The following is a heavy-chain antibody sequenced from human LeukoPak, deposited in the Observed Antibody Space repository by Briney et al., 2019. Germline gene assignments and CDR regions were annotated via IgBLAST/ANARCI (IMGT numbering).Heavy chain of an antibody. CDR3: ARDQGPYYDILTGYSGYMDV. J-gene: IGHJ6*03. CDR1: GFTFSSYW. D-gene: IGHD3-9*01. Sequence: TGGPLRLSCAASGFTFSSYWMSWVRQAPGKGLEWVANIKQDGSEKYYVDSVKGRFTISRDNAKNSLYLQMNSLRAEDTAVYYCARDQGPYYDILTGYSGYMDVWGKGTTVTVSS. CDR2: IKQDGSEK. V-gene: IGHV3-7*01.